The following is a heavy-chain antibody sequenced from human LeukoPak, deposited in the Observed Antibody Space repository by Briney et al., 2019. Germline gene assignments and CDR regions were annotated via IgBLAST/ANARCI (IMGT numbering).Heavy chain of an antibody. CDR3: ATHSGQWMVPNDH. Sequence: GGSLRLSCAASGFTFSNYAMSWVRQAPGKALQWVSAISGGGETTHYLDSVRGRFTISRDNSKNTLYLQMTGLRAEGTAVYYCATHSGQWMVPNDHWGQGTLVTVPS. CDR2: ISGGGETT. CDR1: GFTFSNYA. V-gene: IGHV3-23*01. J-gene: IGHJ5*02. D-gene: IGHD6-19*01.